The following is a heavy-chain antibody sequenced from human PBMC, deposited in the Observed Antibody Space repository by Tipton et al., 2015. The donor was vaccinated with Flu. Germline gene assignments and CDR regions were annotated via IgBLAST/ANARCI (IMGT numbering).Heavy chain of an antibody. CDR2: IYYSGST. CDR1: GGSVSSGSYY. J-gene: IGHJ4*02. D-gene: IGHD3-22*01. Sequence: TLSLTCTVSGGSVSSGSYYWSWIRQPPGKGLEWIGYIYYSGSTNYNPSLKSRVTISVDTSKNQFSLKLSSVTAADTAVYYCAGNYYDSSGYYYWGQGTLVTVSS. V-gene: IGHV4-61*01. CDR3: AGNYYDSSGYYY.